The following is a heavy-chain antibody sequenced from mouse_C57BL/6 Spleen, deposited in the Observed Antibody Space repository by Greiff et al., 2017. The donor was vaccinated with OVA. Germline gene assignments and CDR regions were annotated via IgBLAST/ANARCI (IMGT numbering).Heavy chain of an antibody. Sequence: QVQLKQPGAELVKPGASVKMSCKASGYTFTSYWITWVKQRPGQGLEWIGDIYPGSGSTNYNEKFKSKATLTVDTSSSTAYMQLSSLTSEDSAVDYGARRVTGTGYCDVWGTGTTVTVSS. D-gene: IGHD4-1*01. J-gene: IGHJ1*03. V-gene: IGHV1-55*01. CDR2: IYPGSGST. CDR3: ARRVTGTGYCDV. CDR1: GYTFTSYW.